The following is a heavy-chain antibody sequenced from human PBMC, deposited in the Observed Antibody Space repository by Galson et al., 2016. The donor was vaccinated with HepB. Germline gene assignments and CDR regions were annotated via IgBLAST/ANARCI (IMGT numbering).Heavy chain of an antibody. J-gene: IGHJ4*02. CDR1: DFSVTTRGVR. CDR2: IDWADDK. V-gene: IGHV2-70*04. CDR3: ARIGGYSGYSSSGTFDD. Sequence: PALVKPTQTLTLTCTFSDFSVTTRGVRVGWIRQPPGKALEWLARIDWADDKFYSPSLKSRLTVSKDTSGNQVFLTLADTHPADTATYYCARIGGYSGYSSSGTFDDWGQGTLVTVSS. D-gene: IGHD5-12*01.